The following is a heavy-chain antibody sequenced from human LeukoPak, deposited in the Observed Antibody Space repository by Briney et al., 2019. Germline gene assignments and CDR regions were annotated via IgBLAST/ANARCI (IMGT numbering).Heavy chain of an antibody. CDR1: GFIFSSYW. CDR3: ARVRGGYYSDF. V-gene: IGHV3-74*01. CDR2: INSDGSDT. J-gene: IGHJ4*02. D-gene: IGHD3-22*01. Sequence: GGSLRLSCAASGFIFSSYWMHWVRQAPGKGLVWVSRINSDGSDTTYADSVKGRFTISRDNAQNTLYLRMNSLRAEDTAVYYCARVRGGYYSDFWGQGTQVTVSS.